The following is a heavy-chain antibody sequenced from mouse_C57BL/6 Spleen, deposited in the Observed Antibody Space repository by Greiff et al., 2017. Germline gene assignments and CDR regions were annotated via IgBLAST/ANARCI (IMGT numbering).Heavy chain of an antibody. CDR3: TREGTTVVPSMDY. V-gene: IGHV5-9-1*02. J-gene: IGHJ4*01. Sequence: EVKLVESGEGLVKPGGSLKLSCAASGFTFSSYAMSWVRQTPEKRLEWVAYISSGGDYIYYADTVKGRFTISRDNARNTLYLQMSSVKSEDTAMYYCTREGTTVVPSMDYWGQGTSVTVSS. CDR2: ISSGGDYI. D-gene: IGHD1-1*01. CDR1: GFTFSSYA.